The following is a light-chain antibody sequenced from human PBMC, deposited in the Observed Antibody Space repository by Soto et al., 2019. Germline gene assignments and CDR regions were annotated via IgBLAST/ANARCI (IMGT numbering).Light chain of an antibody. CDR3: QQYDNLPLT. V-gene: IGKV1-33*01. J-gene: IGKJ4*01. Sequence: DIQIIQSPSSLSASVGDRVTITCHASQDISNYLNWYQQKPGKAPKLLIYDASNLETGVPSRFSGSGSGTDFTFTISSLQPEDIATYYCQQYDNLPLTLGGGTKVDIK. CDR2: DAS. CDR1: QDISNY.